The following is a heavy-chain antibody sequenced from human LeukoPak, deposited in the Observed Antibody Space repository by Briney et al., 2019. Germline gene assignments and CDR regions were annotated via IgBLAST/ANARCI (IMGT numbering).Heavy chain of an antibody. J-gene: IGHJ4*02. D-gene: IGHD3-10*01. Sequence: PGGSLRLSCAASGFTVSSNYMSWVRQAPGKGLEWVSVIYSGGSTYYADSVKGRFTISRDNSKNTLYLQMDSLRAEDTAVYYCARKDYGSGSLTHWGQGTLVTVSS. CDR1: GFTVSSNY. CDR3: ARKDYGSGSLTH. V-gene: IGHV3-66*01. CDR2: IYSGGST.